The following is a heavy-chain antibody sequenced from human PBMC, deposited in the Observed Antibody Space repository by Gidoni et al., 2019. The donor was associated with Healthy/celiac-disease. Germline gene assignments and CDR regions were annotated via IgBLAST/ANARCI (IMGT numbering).Heavy chain of an antibody. CDR2: INHSGST. CDR3: ARGSKRWLQPKENAFDI. CDR1: GGSFSGYY. D-gene: IGHD5-18*01. Sequence: QVQLQQWGAGLLKPSETLSLTCAVYGGSFSGYYWRWIRQPPGKGLEWIGEINHSGSTNYNPSLKSRVTISIDTSKSQFSLKLSSVTAADTAVYYCARGSKRWLQPKENAFDIWGQGTMVTVSS. J-gene: IGHJ3*02. V-gene: IGHV4-34*01.